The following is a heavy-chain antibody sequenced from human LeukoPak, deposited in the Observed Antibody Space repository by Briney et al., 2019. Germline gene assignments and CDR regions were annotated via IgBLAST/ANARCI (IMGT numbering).Heavy chain of an antibody. D-gene: IGHD3-16*01. J-gene: IGHJ6*02. V-gene: IGHV1-2*02. CDR1: GYTFTDHY. Sequence: ASVMVSCKTSGYTFTDHYIHWVRQARGQGLEWMGWINPKNGGTKYSQNFQGSVTMTRDTSISTAYMELSRLRSDDTAVYYCANLGTGGMDVWGQGTTVTVSS. CDR2: INPKNGGT. CDR3: ANLGTGGMDV.